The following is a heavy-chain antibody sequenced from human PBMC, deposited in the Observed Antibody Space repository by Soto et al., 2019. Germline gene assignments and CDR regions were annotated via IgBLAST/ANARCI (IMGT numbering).Heavy chain of an antibody. CDR2: IKSKTDGGTT. CDR3: TTPYYDFWSGPARDYYYGMDV. CDR1: GFTFSNAW. V-gene: IGHV3-15*07. J-gene: IGHJ6*02. D-gene: IGHD3-3*01. Sequence: GGSLRLSCAASGFTFSNAWMNWVRQAPGKGLEWVGRIKSKTDGGTTDYAAPVKGRFTISRDDSKNTLYLQMNSLKTEDTAVYYCTTPYYDFWSGPARDYYYGMDVWGQGTTVTVS.